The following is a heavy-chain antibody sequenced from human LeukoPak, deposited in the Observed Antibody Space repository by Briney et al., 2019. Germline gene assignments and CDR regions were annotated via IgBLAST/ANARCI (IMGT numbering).Heavy chain of an antibody. V-gene: IGHV3-74*01. CDR2: INSDGSST. D-gene: IGHD5-18*01. CDR3: ADSNFDY. CDR1: GFNFSIYW. J-gene: IGHJ4*02. Sequence: PGGSLRLSCAASGFNFSIYWMHSVRQAPGKGLEWVSRINSDGSSTTYADSVKGRFTISRDNAKNTLYLQMNSLRAEDTAVYYTADSNFDYWGQGTLVTVSS.